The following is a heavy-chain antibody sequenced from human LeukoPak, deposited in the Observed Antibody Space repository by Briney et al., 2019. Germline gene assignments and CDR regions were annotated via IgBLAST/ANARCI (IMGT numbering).Heavy chain of an antibody. V-gene: IGHV4-34*01. CDR1: GGSFSGYY. J-gene: IGHJ3*02. CDR2: INHSGST. CDR3: ARGKLEEVRGVHNAFDI. Sequence: ASETLSLTCAVYGGSFSGYYWSRIRQPPGKGLEWIGEINHSGSTNYNPSLKSRVTISVDTSKNQFSLKLSSVTAADTAVYYCARGKLEEVRGVHNAFDIWGQGTMVTVSS. D-gene: IGHD3-10*01.